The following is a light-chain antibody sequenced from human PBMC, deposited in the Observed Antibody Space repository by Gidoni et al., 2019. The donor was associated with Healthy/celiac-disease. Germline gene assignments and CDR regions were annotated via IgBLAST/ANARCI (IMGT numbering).Light chain of an antibody. J-gene: IGKJ2*01. V-gene: IGKV3-15*01. Sequence: DIVLTQPPATLSVSSGESATLSCRASQSVSSTLAWYQQKPGQAPRLLIYGASTRATGIPARFSGSGSGTEFTLTISSLQSEDFAVYYCQQYNNWPPGTFGQGTKLEIK. CDR1: QSVSST. CDR2: GAS. CDR3: QQYNNWPPGT.